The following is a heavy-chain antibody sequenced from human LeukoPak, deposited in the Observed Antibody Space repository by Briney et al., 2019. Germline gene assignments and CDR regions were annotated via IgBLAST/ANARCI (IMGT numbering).Heavy chain of an antibody. J-gene: IGHJ4*02. V-gene: IGHV3-7*02. CDR2: IKQDGSEK. Sequence: GGSLRLSCAASGFTFCSYLMRWVRQAPGKGLEWVANIKQDGSEKYYVDSVKGRFTISRDNAKNSLYLQVNSLRAEDTAVYYCASSWPTLDYWGQGTLVTVSS. D-gene: IGHD6-13*01. CDR1: GFTFCSYL. CDR3: ASSWPTLDY.